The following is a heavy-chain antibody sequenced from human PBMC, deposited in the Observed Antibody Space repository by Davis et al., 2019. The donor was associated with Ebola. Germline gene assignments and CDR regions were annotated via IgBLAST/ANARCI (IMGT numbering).Heavy chain of an antibody. CDR2: TYYTSKWHN. CDR1: GDSVSSGA. V-gene: IGHV6-1*01. Sequence: HSQTLSLTCAISGDSVSSGAWNWIRQSPSRGLEWLGRTYYTSKWHNDYGESVKSRITINPDTSKNQLSLQLNSVTPEDTAVYYYVRGWGRSGLDVWGQGTTVTVSS. J-gene: IGHJ6*02. CDR3: VRGWGRSGLDV. D-gene: IGHD3-16*01.